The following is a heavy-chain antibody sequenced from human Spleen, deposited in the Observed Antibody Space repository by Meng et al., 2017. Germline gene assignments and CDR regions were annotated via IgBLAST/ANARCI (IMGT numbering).Heavy chain of an antibody. CDR3: ARENYPTVTTFSYYYGMDV. CDR1: GLTFSDHY. Sequence: GESLKISCAASGLTFSDHYMDWVRQAPGKGLEWIGRIRNKANSYTTEYAASVKGRFTVSRDDSKNSLYLQMNRLKIEDTAVDYCARENYPTVTTFSYYYGMDVWGRGTTVTVSS. J-gene: IGHJ6*02. D-gene: IGHD4-17*01. V-gene: IGHV3-72*01. CDR2: IRNKANSYTT.